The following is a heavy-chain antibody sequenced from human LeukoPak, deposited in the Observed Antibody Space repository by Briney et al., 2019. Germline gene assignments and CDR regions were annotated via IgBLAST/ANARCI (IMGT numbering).Heavy chain of an antibody. D-gene: IGHD6-25*01. Sequence: GESLKISCKGSGYSFTSYWIGGVRQMPGKGLEGMGIIYPADSDTRYSPSFQGQVTISADNSLSTAYLQSTSLTASDTAMYYCARHGSSGWEPFEYWGQGTLVTVSS. J-gene: IGHJ4*02. CDR3: ARHGSSGWEPFEY. V-gene: IGHV5-51*01. CDR1: GYSFTSYW. CDR2: IYPADSDT.